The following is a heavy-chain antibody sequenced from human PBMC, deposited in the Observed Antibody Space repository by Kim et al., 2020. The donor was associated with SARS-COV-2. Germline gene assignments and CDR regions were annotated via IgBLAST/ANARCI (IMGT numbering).Heavy chain of an antibody. CDR3: AKDRGAVAGTRALTALFDP. CDR1: GFTFSSYG. J-gene: IGHJ5*02. V-gene: IGHV3-33*06. D-gene: IGHD6-19*01. Sequence: GGSLRLSCEASGFTFSSYGMHWVRQAPGKGLEWVAVIWSDGSDKYYTDSVKDRFTISRDNSKNTLYLQMNSLRAEDTAMYYCAKDRGAVAGTRALTALFDPWGQGTLVTISS. CDR2: IWSDGSDK.